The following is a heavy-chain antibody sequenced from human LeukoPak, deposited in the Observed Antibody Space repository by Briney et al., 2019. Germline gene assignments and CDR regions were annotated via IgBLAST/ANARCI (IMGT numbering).Heavy chain of an antibody. D-gene: IGHD2-2*01. CDR3: AKGSCSSTSCYSWAYFQH. J-gene: IGHJ1*01. V-gene: IGHV3-30*02. Sequence: PGGSLRLSCAASGFTFSSYGMHWVRQAPGKGLEWVAFIRYDGSNKYYADSVKGRFTISRDNSKNTLYLQINSLRAEDTAVYYCAKGSCSSTSCYSWAYFQHWGQGTLVTVSS. CDR1: GFTFSSYG. CDR2: IRYDGSNK.